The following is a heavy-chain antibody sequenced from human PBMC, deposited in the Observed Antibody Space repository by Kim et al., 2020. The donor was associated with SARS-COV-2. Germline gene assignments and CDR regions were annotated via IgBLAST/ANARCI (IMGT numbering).Heavy chain of an antibody. D-gene: IGHD3-9*01. CDR3: TRPGPTDWY. CDR2: IRSKANSYAT. V-gene: IGHV3-73*01. Sequence: GGSLRLSCAASGFTFSGSAMHWVRQASGKGLEWVGRIRSKANSYATAYAASVKGRFTISRDDSKNTAYLQMNSLKTEDTAVYYCTRPGPTDWYWGQGTLVTVSS. J-gene: IGHJ4*02. CDR1: GFTFSGSA.